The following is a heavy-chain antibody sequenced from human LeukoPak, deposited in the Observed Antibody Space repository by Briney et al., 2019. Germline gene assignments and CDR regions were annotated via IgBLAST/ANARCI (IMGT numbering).Heavy chain of an antibody. V-gene: IGHV3-66*01. CDR2: IYNGGST. CDR1: GFTVSSNY. D-gene: IGHD6-19*01. CDR3: ARGLAVAGTGFDY. J-gene: IGHJ4*02. Sequence: GGSLRLSCAASGFTVSSNYMSWVRQAPGKGLEWVSIIYNGGSTYYADSVKGRFTISRDNSKKTLYLQMNSLRAEDTAVYYCARGLAVAGTGFDYWGQGTLVTVSS.